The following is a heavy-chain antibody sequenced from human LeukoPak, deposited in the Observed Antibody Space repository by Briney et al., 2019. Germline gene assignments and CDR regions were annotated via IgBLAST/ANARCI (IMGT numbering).Heavy chain of an antibody. CDR2: IKSDGSST. V-gene: IGHV3-74*01. J-gene: IGHJ5*02. Sequence: GGSLRLSCAASGFTFSSYWMHWVRQAPGKGLVWVSRIKSDGSSTSYADSVKGRFTISRDNAKNTLYLQMNSLRAEDMAVYYCARSDWFDPWGQGTLVTVSS. CDR3: ARSDWFDP. CDR1: GFTFSSYW.